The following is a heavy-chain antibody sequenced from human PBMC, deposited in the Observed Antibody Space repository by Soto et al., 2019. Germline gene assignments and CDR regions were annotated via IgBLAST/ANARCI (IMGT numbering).Heavy chain of an antibody. D-gene: IGHD6-13*01. J-gene: IGHJ6*02. CDR2: ISWNSGSI. Sequence: PGGSLRLSCAASGFTFGDYAMHWVRQAPGKGLEWVSGISWNSGSIGYADSVKGRFTISRDNAKNSLYLQMNSLRAEDTALYYCAKDIAAAAYYYYGMDVWGQGTTVPVSS. V-gene: IGHV3-9*01. CDR1: GFTFGDYA. CDR3: AKDIAAAAYYYYGMDV.